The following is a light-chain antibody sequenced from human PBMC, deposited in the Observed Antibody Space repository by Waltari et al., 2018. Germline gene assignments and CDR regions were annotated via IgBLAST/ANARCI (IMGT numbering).Light chain of an antibody. Sequence: DIQMTQSPSSLSASVGDRVTITCRASQSIRSDVNWYQQKPGKAPKVLIYAASTLQSGVPSRFTGSGYGTDFTLTISSLQPEDIATYSCQQSQGVPFTFGQGTKVELK. CDR1: QSIRSD. CDR2: AAS. CDR3: QQSQGVPFT. J-gene: IGKJ2*01. V-gene: IGKV1-39*01.